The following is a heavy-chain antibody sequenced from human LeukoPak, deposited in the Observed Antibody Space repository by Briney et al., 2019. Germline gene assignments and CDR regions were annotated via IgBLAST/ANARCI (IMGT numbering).Heavy chain of an antibody. CDR2: IKQDGSEK. J-gene: IGHJ6*03. Sequence: GGSLRLSCAASGFTFSSYWMSWVRQAPGKGLEWVANIKQDGSEKYYVDSVKGGFTISRDNAKNSLYLQMNSLRAEDTAVYYCARSSIAAARTYYYYMDVWGKGTTVTVSS. CDR3: ARSSIAAARTYYYYMDV. CDR1: GFTFSSYW. D-gene: IGHD6-13*01. V-gene: IGHV3-7*01.